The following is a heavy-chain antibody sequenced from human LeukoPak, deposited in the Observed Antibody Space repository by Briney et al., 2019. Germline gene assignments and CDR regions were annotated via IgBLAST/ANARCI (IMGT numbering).Heavy chain of an antibody. V-gene: IGHV3-30*01. CDR3: AREIGHSGYDLAFDY. D-gene: IGHD5-12*01. CDR1: GFTFSSYA. Sequence: GRSLRLSCAASGFTFSSYAMHWVRQAPGKGLEGVAVISYDGSNKYYADSVKGRFTISRDNSKNTLYLQMNSLRAEDTAVYDCAREIGHSGYDLAFDYWGEGTLVTVSS. J-gene: IGHJ4*02. CDR2: ISYDGSNK.